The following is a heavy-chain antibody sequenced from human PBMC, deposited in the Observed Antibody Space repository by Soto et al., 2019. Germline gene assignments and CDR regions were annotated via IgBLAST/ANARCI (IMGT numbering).Heavy chain of an antibody. J-gene: IGHJ6*02. Sequence: QVQLVQSGAEVKKPGSSVKVSCKASGGTFSSYAISWVRQAPGQGLEWMGGIIPIFGKANYAQKFQGRVKITADEATSTAYMELSSLRSEDTAVYYCARENIAVAGSHYYYYGMDVWGQGTTVTVSS. CDR3: ARENIAVAGSHYYYYGMDV. V-gene: IGHV1-69*01. D-gene: IGHD6-19*01. CDR1: GGTFSSYA. CDR2: IIPIFGKA.